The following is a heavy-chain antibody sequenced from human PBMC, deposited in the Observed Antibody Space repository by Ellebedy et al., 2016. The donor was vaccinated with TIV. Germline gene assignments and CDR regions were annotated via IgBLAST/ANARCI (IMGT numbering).Heavy chain of an antibody. CDR1: GFTFSSYA. V-gene: IGHV3-30-3*01. J-gene: IGHJ6*03. Sequence: GGSLRLXXAAPGFTFSSYAMHWVRQALGKGLEWVAVISNDGSNEYYADSVKGRFTISRDNSKNTLYLQMNSLRAEETAVYYCAKVPQEVGYYDFWSGYYRLSSNYMDVWGKGTTVTVSS. CDR2: ISNDGSNE. CDR3: AKVPQEVGYYDFWSGYYRLSSNYMDV. D-gene: IGHD3-3*01.